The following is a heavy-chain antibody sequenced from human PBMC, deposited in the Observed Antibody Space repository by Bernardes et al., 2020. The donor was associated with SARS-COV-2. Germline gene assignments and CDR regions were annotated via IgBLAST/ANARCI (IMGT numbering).Heavy chain of an antibody. Sequence: APGTALEWVAVISYHGSNTYYADFVRGRFTISRDHYRDTLYLQINSLRAEGTAVEYCAKGVALATGTGWYADYWCQGTLVNVYS. D-gene: IGHD6-19*01. V-gene: IGHV3-30*04. CDR3: AKGVALATGTGWYADY. J-gene: IGHJ4*02. CDR2: ISYHGSNT.